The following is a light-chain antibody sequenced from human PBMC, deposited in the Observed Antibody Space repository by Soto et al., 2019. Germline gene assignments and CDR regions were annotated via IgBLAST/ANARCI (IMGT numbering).Light chain of an antibody. J-gene: IGKJ1*01. V-gene: IGKV3-15*01. CDR2: GAS. CDR3: QQYGSSIKT. Sequence: EIVMTQSPATLSVSPGERATLSCRASQSVSSNLAWYQQKPGQAPRLLIYGASTRATGIPARFSGSGSGTEFTLTISSLQSEDFAVYYCQQYGSSIKTFGQGTKVDIK. CDR1: QSVSSN.